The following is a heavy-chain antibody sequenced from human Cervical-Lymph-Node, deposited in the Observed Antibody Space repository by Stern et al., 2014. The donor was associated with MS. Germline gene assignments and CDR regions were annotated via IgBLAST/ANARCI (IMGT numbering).Heavy chain of an antibody. CDR2: VYPGDSYT. CDR3: ARHPYSGDFSYGGGFDY. Sequence: VQLGQSGAEVKKSGESLKISCKGSGYSFTTHWIAWVRQTPGKGLEWMGIVYPGDSYTTYSPSFQGQVTISADKSINTACLHWSSLKASDTAMYYCARHPYSGDFSYGGGFDYWGQGTLVTVSS. CDR1: GYSFTTHW. D-gene: IGHD1-26*01. J-gene: IGHJ4*02. V-gene: IGHV5-51*01.